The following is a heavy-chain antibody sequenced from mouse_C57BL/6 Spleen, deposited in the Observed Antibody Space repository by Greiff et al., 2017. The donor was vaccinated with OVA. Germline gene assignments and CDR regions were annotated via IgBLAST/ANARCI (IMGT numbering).Heavy chain of an antibody. CDR2: INPNNGGT. CDR3: ARGYYGSSYDYYAMDY. D-gene: IGHD1-1*01. CDR1: GYTFTDYN. J-gene: IGHJ4*01. V-gene: IGHV1-18*01. Sequence: VQLQQSGPELVKPGASVKIPCKASGYTFTDYNMDWVKQSHGKSLEWIGDINPNNGGTIYNQKFKGKATLTVDKSSSTAYMELRSLTSEDTAVYYCARGYYGSSYDYYAMDYWGQGTSVTVSS.